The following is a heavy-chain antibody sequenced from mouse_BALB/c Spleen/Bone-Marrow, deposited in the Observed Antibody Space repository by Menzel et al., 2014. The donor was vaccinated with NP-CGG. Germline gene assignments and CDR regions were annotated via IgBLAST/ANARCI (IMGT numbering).Heavy chain of an antibody. CDR3: TRSYGSSYEYYFDY. V-gene: IGHV1-69*02. CDR2: IYPSDSYT. D-gene: IGHD1-1*01. J-gene: IGHJ2*01. CDR1: GYTFTSYW. Sequence: VQLVESGAELVRPGASVKLSCKASGYTFTSYWINWVKQRPGQGLEWIGNIYPSDSYTNYNQKFKDKATLTVDKSSSTAYMQLSSSTSEDSAVYYCTRSYGSSYEYYFDYWGQGTTLTVSS.